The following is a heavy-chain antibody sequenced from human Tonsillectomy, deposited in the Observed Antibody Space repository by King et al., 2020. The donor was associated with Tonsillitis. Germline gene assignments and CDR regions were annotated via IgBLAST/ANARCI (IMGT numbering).Heavy chain of an antibody. CDR1: GYTFTAYY. Sequence: QLVQSGAEVKKPGASVKVSCKASGYTFTAYYIHWVRQAPGQGLEWMGRITPNSGGRNYAQKFQGRVTMTRDTSISTAYMELTRLISDDTAVYYCARGADFWSGHMYGMAVWGQGTTVTVSS. CDR3: ARGADFWSGHMYGMAV. V-gene: IGHV1-2*06. D-gene: IGHD3-3*01. J-gene: IGHJ6*02. CDR2: ITPNSGGR.